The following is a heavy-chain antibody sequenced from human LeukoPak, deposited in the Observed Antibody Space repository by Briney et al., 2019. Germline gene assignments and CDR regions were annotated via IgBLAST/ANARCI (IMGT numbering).Heavy chain of an antibody. J-gene: IGHJ6*02. CDR1: GFTFSSYE. V-gene: IGHV3-48*03. CDR3: ARDGWGDYDILTGYYPLYGMDV. D-gene: IGHD3-9*01. CDR2: ISSSGSTI. Sequence: GGSLRLSCAASGFTFSSYEMNWVRQAPGKGLEWASYISSSGSTIYYADSVKGRFTISRDNAKNSLYLQMNSLRAEDTAVYYCARDGWGDYDILTGYYPLYGMDVWGQGTTVTVSS.